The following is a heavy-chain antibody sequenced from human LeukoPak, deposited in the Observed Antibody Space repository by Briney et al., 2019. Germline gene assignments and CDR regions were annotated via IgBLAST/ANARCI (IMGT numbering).Heavy chain of an antibody. CDR3: ARSCSSTSCYEGWFDP. J-gene: IGHJ5*02. D-gene: IGHD2-2*01. CDR1: GGTFSSYA. CDR2: IIPIFGTA. V-gene: IGHV1-69*13. Sequence: SVKVSCKASGGTFSSYAISWVRQAPGQRLEWTGGIIPIFGTANYAQKFQGRVTITADESTSTAYMELSSLRSEDTAVYYCARSCSSTSCYEGWFDPWGQGTLVTVSS.